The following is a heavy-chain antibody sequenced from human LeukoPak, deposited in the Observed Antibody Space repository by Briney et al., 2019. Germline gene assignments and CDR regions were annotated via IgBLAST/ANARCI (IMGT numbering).Heavy chain of an antibody. CDR3: ANPSGYYDSSGYYYDYYGMDV. V-gene: IGHV1-2*02. CDR1: GYTFTGYY. D-gene: IGHD3-22*01. Sequence: ASVTVSCKASGYTFTGYYMHWVRQAPGPGLEWMGWINPNSGGTNYAKKFQGRVTMTRDTSISTAYMELSMLRSDDTAVYYCANPSGYYDSSGYYYDYYGMDVWGQGTTVTVSS. CDR2: INPNSGGT. J-gene: IGHJ6*02.